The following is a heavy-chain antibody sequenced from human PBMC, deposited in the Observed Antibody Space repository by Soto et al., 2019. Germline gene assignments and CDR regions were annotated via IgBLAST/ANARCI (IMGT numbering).Heavy chain of an antibody. D-gene: IGHD3-3*01. J-gene: IGHJ6*02. Sequence: PGGSLRLSCAASGFTFSSYGMHWVRQAPGKGLEWVAVISYDGSNKYYADSVKGRFTISRDNSKNTLYLQMNSLRAEDTAVYYCAKVALRFHGMDVWGQGTTVTV. CDR3: AKVALRFHGMDV. V-gene: IGHV3-30*18. CDR2: ISYDGSNK. CDR1: GFTFSSYG.